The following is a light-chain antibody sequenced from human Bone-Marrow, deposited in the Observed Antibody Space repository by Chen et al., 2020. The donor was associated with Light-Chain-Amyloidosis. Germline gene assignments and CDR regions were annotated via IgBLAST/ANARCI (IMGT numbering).Light chain of an antibody. CDR2: KAN. J-gene: IGLJ2*01. Sequence: QPALPPPPSVSGSPGQSTTILCPETGSGVGRYNLVSWYQHNPGKVPKLLIYKANKRPSGVSNRFSGSKSGNTASLTISGLQAEDEADYYCCSYADTVIFGGGTKLTVL. CDR1: GSGVGRYNL. V-gene: IGLV2-23*01. CDR3: CSYADTVI.